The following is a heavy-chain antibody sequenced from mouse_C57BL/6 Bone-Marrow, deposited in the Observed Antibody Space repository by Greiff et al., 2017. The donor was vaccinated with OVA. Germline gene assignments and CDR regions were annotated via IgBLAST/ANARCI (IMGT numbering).Heavy chain of an antibody. Sequence: VQLQQSGAELVRPGASVKLSCTAPGFNIQDDYMHWVKQRPEQGLEWFGWIDPENGDTESASKFQGKAPITADTSSNTAYLQLSSLTSDDTAVYYCTAGGYDGYYFDYWGQGTTLTVSS. CDR1: GFNIQDDY. CDR3: TAGGYDGYYFDY. J-gene: IGHJ2*01. D-gene: IGHD2-3*01. CDR2: IDPENGDT. V-gene: IGHV14-4*01.